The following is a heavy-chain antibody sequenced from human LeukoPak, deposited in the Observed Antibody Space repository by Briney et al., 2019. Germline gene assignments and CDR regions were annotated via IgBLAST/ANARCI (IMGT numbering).Heavy chain of an antibody. J-gene: IGHJ3*02. CDR3: AGNWGYAFDI. Sequence: PGGSLRLSCAASGFTFSSYSMNWVRQAPGKGLEWVSYISSGSYPTYYADSVKGRFTISRDNAKNSLYLQMNSLRAEDMAVYYCAGNWGYAFDIWGQGTMVTVSS. CDR2: ISSGSYPT. D-gene: IGHD7-27*01. CDR1: GFTFSSYS. V-gene: IGHV3-48*01.